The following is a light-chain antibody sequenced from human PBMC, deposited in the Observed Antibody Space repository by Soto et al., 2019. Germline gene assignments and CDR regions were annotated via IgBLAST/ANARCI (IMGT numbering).Light chain of an antibody. CDR2: EVT. Sequence: QSALTQPPSASGSPGQSVTISCTGTSSDVGAYNYVSWYQQHPGKAPKLMIYEVTKRPSGVPDRFSGSKSGNTASLNVSGLQAEDEADDYCSSYGGTNNLVFGGGTTLTVL. CDR3: SSYGGTNNLV. V-gene: IGLV2-8*01. CDR1: SSDVGAYNY. J-gene: IGLJ2*01.